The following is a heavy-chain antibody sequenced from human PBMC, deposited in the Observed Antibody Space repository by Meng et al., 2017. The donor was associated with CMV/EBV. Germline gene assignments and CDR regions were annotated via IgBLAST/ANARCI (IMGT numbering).Heavy chain of an antibody. Sequence: QVQPVQSGGEVKKPGSWVKVSCKASGGTFSSYAISWVRQAPGQGLEWMGGIIPIFGTANYAQKFQGRDTITADESTSTAYMELSSLRSEDTAVYYCARGSGAGTTWSYFDYWGQGTLVTVSS. CDR2: IIPIFGTA. J-gene: IGHJ4*02. CDR3: ARGSGAGTTWSYFDY. D-gene: IGHD1-7*01. V-gene: IGHV1-69*12. CDR1: GGTFSSYA.